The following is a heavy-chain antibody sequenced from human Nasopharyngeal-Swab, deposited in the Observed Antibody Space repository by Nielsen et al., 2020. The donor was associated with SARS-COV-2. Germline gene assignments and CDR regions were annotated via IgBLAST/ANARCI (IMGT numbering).Heavy chain of an antibody. V-gene: IGHV1-46*01. CDR3: ARDSQNLRCWDY. Sequence: ASVKVSCRASGYTFTSYYMHWVRQAPGQGLEWMGIINPSGGSTSYAQKFQGRVTMTRDTSTSTVYMELSSLRSEDTAVYYCARDSQNLRCWDYWGQGTLVTVSS. CDR2: INPSGGST. J-gene: IGHJ4*02. D-gene: IGHD4-17*01. CDR1: GYTFTSYY.